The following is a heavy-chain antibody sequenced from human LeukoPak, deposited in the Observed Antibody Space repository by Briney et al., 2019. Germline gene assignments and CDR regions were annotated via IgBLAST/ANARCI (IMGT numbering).Heavy chain of an antibody. CDR2: IYYSGST. Sequence: SETLSLTCTVSGGSISSYYWSWLRQPPGKGLEWIGYIYYSGSTNYNPSLKSRVTMSIDTSKNQFSLKLSSVTAADTAVYYCARDGSSGWHDAFDLWGQGTMVTVSS. CDR1: GGSISSYY. V-gene: IGHV4-59*01. J-gene: IGHJ3*01. CDR3: ARDGSSGWHDAFDL. D-gene: IGHD6-19*01.